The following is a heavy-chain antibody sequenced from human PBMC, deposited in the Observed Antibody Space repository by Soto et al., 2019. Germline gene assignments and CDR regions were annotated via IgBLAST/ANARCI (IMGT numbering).Heavy chain of an antibody. CDR3: ARDRKLNWFDP. V-gene: IGHV3-48*01. Sequence: EVQLVESGGGLVQPGGSLRLSCAASGFTFSSYSMNWVRQAPGKGLEWVSYISSSSSTIYYADSVKGRFTISRDNAKNSLYLQMNSLRAEDTAVYYCARDRKLNWFDPCRQGTLVTVSS. J-gene: IGHJ5*02. CDR2: ISSSSSTI. CDR1: GFTFSSYS.